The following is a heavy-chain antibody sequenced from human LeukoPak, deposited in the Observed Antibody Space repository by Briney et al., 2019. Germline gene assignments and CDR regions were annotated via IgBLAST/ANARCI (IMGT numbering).Heavy chain of an antibody. J-gene: IGHJ4*02. Sequence: SETLSLTCTVSGGSISSSSYYWGWIRQPPGKGLEWIGSIYYSGSTYYNPSLKSRVTISVDTSKNQFSLKLSSVTAADTAVYYCARDSARYCSGGSCYGLYYFDYWGQGTLVTVSS. CDR1: GGSISSSSYY. D-gene: IGHD2-15*01. CDR2: IYYSGST. CDR3: ARDSARYCSGGSCYGLYYFDY. V-gene: IGHV4-39*07.